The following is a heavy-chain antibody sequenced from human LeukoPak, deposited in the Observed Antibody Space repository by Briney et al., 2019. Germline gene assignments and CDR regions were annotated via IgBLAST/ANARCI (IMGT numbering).Heavy chain of an antibody. CDR1: GFTFSSFG. CDR2: IWYDASNK. D-gene: IGHD6-13*01. Sequence: GGSLRLSCAASGFTFSSFGMHWVRQAPGKGLEWVAVIWYDASNKYYADAVKGRFTISRDNSKNTLYLQMNTLRDDDTAVYYCVRGVGVSRFNYLDSWGQGTLVIVSS. J-gene: IGHJ4*02. CDR3: VRGVGVSRFNYLDS. V-gene: IGHV3-33*01.